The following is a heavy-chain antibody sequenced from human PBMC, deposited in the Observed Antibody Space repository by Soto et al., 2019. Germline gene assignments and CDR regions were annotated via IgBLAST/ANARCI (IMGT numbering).Heavy chain of an antibody. Sequence: ASVKVSCKASGYTFTSYDINWVRQATGQGLEWMGWMNPNSGNTGYAQKFQGRVTMTRNTSISTAYMELSSLRSEDTAVYYCARAGRGLRYFDWLLSSYYYYYMDVWGKGTTVTVSS. D-gene: IGHD3-9*01. J-gene: IGHJ6*03. CDR3: ARAGRGLRYFDWLLSSYYYYYMDV. CDR2: MNPNSGNT. V-gene: IGHV1-8*01. CDR1: GYTFTSYD.